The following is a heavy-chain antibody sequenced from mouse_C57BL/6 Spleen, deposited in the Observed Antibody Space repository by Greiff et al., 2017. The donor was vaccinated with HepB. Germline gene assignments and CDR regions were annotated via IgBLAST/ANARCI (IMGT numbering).Heavy chain of an antibody. CDR3: ARDPHLYGSYWYFDV. D-gene: IGHD1-1*01. J-gene: IGHJ1*03. V-gene: IGHV5-4*01. CDR2: ISDGGSYT. Sequence: EVHLVESGGGLVKPGGSLKLSCAASGFTFSSYAMSWVRQTPEKRLEWVATISDGGSYTYYPDNVKGRFTISRDNAKNNLYLQMSHLKSEDTAMYYCARDPHLYGSYWYFDVWGTGTTVTVSS. CDR1: GFTFSSYA.